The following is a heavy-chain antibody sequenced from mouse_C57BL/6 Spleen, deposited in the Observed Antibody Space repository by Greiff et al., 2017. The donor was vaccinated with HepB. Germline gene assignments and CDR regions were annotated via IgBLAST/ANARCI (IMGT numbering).Heavy chain of an antibody. D-gene: IGHD1-2*01. Sequence: EVQRVEPGPGLVKPSQSLSLTCTVTGYSITSGYGWNWIRQFPGNKLEWMGYISYSGSTNYNPSLKSRISITRDTSKNQFFLQLNSVTTEDTATYYCARTARIKYWGQGTTLTVSA. CDR2: ISYSGST. J-gene: IGHJ2*01. V-gene: IGHV3-2*02. CDR3: ARTARIKY. CDR1: GYSITSGYG.